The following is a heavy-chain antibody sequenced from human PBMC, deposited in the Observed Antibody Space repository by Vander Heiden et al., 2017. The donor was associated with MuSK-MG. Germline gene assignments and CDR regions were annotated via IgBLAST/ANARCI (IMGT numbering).Heavy chain of an antibody. D-gene: IGHD3-16*02. CDR3: SKEGCMIGGVITDF. CDR2: ISANGRKT. Sequence: EVQLLESGGGLVQPGGSLRLSCAASGFTFSTYSMSWVRQAPGKGLEWVSAISANGRKTFYADYVKGRFTISRDNSKNTLYLQMNSLRAEDTAVYYCSKEGCMIGGVITDFWGQGTLVTVSS. CDR1: GFTFSTYS. J-gene: IGHJ4*02. V-gene: IGHV3-23*01.